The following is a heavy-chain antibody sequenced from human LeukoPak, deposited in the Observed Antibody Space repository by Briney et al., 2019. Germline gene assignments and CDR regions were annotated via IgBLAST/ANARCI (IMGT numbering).Heavy chain of an antibody. V-gene: IGHV4-34*01. CDR1: GFTFSSYG. J-gene: IGHJ4*02. CDR2: INHSGST. Sequence: GSLRLSCAASGFTFSSYGMSWVRQAPGKGLEWIGEINHSGSTNYNPSLKSRVTISVDTSKNQFSLKLSSVTAADTAVYYCARAGPGNYDYVWGSYRLPGRFDYWGQGTLVTVSS. CDR3: ARAGPGNYDYVWGSYRLPGRFDY. D-gene: IGHD3-16*02.